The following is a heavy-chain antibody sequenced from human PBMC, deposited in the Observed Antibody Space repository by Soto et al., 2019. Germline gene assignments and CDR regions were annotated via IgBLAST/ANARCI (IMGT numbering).Heavy chain of an antibody. D-gene: IGHD2-15*01. Sequence: SETLSLTCTVSGGSISSGSYYWAWIRQSPGKGLEWIGSVFYSGITYYSPSLKSRVTISADTSKNLFSLNLRSATAADTAVYYCARRVQWSLNYYFDSWGLGTLVTVSS. CDR1: GGSISSGSYY. J-gene: IGHJ4*02. CDR2: VFYSGIT. CDR3: ARRVQWSLNYYFDS. V-gene: IGHV4-39*01.